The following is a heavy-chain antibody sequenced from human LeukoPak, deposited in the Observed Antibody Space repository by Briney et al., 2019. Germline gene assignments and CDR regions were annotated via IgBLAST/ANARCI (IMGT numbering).Heavy chain of an antibody. V-gene: IGHV3-23*01. Sequence: GGSLRLSCAASGFTFKNYAMSWVRQAPGKGLEWVLGISASGGSAYYADPVKGRFTISRDNSNNMVYLNMNILRADDTAVYYCAKGGDVVLVAATSNYLDVWGKGATVTVSS. CDR2: ISASGGSA. D-gene: IGHD2-15*01. CDR1: GFTFKNYA. CDR3: AKGGDVVLVAATSNYLDV. J-gene: IGHJ6*03.